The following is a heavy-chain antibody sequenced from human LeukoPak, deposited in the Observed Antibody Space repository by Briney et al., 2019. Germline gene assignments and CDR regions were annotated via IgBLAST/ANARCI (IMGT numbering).Heavy chain of an antibody. D-gene: IGHD6-13*01. CDR1: GASISSYY. V-gene: IGHV4-59*01. CDR2: IYYSGST. Sequence: SETLSLTCTVSGASISSYYWSWIRQPPGKGLEWIGYIYYSGSTHYNPSLRSRVTMSVDTSKNQISLRLTSVTAADTALYYCASGPYPAAGTDHQFDYWGREPWSPSPQ. J-gene: IGHJ4*02. CDR3: ASGPYPAAGTDHQFDY.